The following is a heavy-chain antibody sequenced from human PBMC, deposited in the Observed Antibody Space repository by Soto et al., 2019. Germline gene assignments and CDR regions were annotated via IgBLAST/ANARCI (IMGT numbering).Heavy chain of an antibody. CDR2: IYSGGST. Sequence: GGSLRLSCAASGVTVSSNYMSWVRQAPGKGLEWVSVIYSGGSTYYADSVKGRFTISRDNSKNTLYLQMNSLRAEDTAVYYCATQLKYSSFDGYGMDVWGQGTTVTVSS. J-gene: IGHJ6*02. CDR1: GVTVSSNY. V-gene: IGHV3-53*01. D-gene: IGHD6-6*01. CDR3: ATQLKYSSFDGYGMDV.